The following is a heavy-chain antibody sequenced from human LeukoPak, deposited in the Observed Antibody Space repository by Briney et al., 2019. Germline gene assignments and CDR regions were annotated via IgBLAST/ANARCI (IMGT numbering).Heavy chain of an antibody. CDR1: GFTFSSYA. D-gene: IGHD5-24*01. CDR2: IWYDGSNK. Sequence: GGSLRLSCAASGFTFSSYAMHWVRQAPGKGLEWVAVIWYDGSNKYYADSVKGRFTISRDNSKNTLYLQMNSLRAEDTAVYYCARGSVWLEMATIGGLFVDYWGQGTLVTVSS. J-gene: IGHJ4*02. CDR3: ARGSVWLEMATIGGLFVDY. V-gene: IGHV3-33*08.